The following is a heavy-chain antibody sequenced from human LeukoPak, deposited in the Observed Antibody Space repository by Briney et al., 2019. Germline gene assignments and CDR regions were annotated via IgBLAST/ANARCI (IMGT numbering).Heavy chain of an antibody. J-gene: IGHJ4*02. CDR3: ARGTGGDSDY. D-gene: IGHD4-17*01. Sequence: SQTLSLTCTVSGGSISSGDYYWSWIRQPPGKGLEWIAYMYYSGSTYYNPSLKSRVTMSADTSKNQLSLKLSSVTAADTAVYYCARGTGGDSDYWGQGTLVTVSS. CDR1: GGSISSGDYY. V-gene: IGHV4-30-4*01. CDR2: MYYSGST.